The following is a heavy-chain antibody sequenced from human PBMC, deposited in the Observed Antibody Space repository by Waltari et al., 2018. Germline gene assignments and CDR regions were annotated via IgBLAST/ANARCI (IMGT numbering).Heavy chain of an antibody. J-gene: IGHJ5*02. D-gene: IGHD3-10*01. CDR3: TRDLYGSGGDWFDP. Sequence: EERLVESGGGLVKPGGSLRLSCVASGFRFSDYDRNWVRQAPGTGLEWLSSIGGTHSNIFYAESVRGRFTVSRDNSKNSLYLEMSNVRAEDTGLYYCTRDLYGSGGDWFDPWGQGTLVTVSS. V-gene: IGHV3-21*03. CDR1: GFRFSDYD. CDR2: IGGTHSNI.